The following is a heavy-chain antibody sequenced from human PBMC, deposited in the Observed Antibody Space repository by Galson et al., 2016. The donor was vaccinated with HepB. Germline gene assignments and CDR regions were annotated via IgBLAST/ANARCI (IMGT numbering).Heavy chain of an antibody. D-gene: IGHD5-12*01. J-gene: IGHJ6*02. V-gene: IGHV5-51*01. CDR1: GYRFSSYW. Sequence: QSGAEVKKAGESLKISCKGSGYRFSSYWIGWVRQMPGKGLEWMGIIYPGDSDSRYSPSWQGQVTMSADKSNSTAYLQWSSLKASDSGIYYCARQNEVATLHSDVWGQGTTVTVSS. CDR3: ARQNEVATLHSDV. CDR2: IYPGDSDS.